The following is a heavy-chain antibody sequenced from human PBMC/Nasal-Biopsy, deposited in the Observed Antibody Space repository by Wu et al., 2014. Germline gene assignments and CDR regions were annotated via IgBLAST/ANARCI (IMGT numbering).Heavy chain of an antibody. V-gene: IGHV3-21*01. CDR1: GFAFDAYT. J-gene: IGHJ5*02. Sequence: LRLSCAASGFAFDAYTMNWVRQAPGKGLEWVSSISTSSSHIYYADSVRGRFTISRDNAKKSLYLQMNSLRAEDTAVYYCVRDPRETCSGDRCYSGWFDPWGQGTLVTVSS. D-gene: IGHD2-15*01. CDR3: VRDPRETCSGDRCYSGWFDP. CDR2: ISTSSSHI.